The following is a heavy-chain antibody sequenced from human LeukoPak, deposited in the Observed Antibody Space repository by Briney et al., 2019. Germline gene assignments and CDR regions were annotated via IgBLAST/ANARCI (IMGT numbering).Heavy chain of an antibody. CDR2: ISYDGSNK. J-gene: IGHJ4*02. Sequence: GGSLRLSCAASGFTFSSYGMHWVRQAPGKGLEWVAVISYDGSNKYYADSVKGRLTISRDNSKNTLYLQMNSLRAGDTAVYYCAKGKRVVVVAATYFDYWGQGTLVTVPS. D-gene: IGHD2-15*01. CDR1: GFTFSSYG. CDR3: AKGKRVVVVAATYFDY. V-gene: IGHV3-30*18.